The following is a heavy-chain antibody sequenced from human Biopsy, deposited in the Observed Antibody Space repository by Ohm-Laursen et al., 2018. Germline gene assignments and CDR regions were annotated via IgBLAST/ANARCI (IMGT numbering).Heavy chain of an antibody. D-gene: IGHD3-22*01. J-gene: IGHJ6*02. Sequence: WVRVSCKASGYTFPSYGISWVRQAPGQGLEWMGWISAYNGNRNYAQKFQGRVTMTTDTSTSTAYMELRSLRSDDTAVYFCAREEDNSGYDYYGMDVWGQGTTVTVSS. CDR1: GYTFPSYG. V-gene: IGHV1-18*01. CDR2: ISAYNGNR. CDR3: AREEDNSGYDYYGMDV.